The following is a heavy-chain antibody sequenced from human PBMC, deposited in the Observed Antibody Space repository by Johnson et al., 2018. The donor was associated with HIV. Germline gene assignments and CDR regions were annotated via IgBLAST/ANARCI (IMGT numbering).Heavy chain of an antibody. CDR2: IYSDGST. CDR3: ASEVRGVLDI. D-gene: IGHD3-10*01. J-gene: IGHJ3*02. CDR1: GFTFSSNY. Sequence: VQLVESGGGLVQPGGSLRLSCVASGFTFSSNYMSWVRQAPGKGLEWVSVIYSDGSTYYEDSVKGRFTISRDNYKNTLYLQMNSLRVEDTAVYYCASEVRGVLDIWGQGTMVTVSS. V-gene: IGHV3-66*01.